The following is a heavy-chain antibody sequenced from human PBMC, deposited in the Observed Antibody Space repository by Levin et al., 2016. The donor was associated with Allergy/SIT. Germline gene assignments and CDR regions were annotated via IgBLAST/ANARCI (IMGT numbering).Heavy chain of an antibody. CDR3: ASGKNSVFWITYYYYGMDV. V-gene: IGHV1-69*06. D-gene: IGHD3-3*01. CDR2: IIPIFGTA. CDR1: GGTFSSYA. Sequence: SVKVSCKASGGTFSSYAISWVRQAPGQGLEWMGGIIPIFGTANYAQKFQGRVTITADKSTSTAYMELSSLRSEDTAVYYCASGKNSVFWITYYYYGMDVWGQGTTVTVSS. J-gene: IGHJ6*02.